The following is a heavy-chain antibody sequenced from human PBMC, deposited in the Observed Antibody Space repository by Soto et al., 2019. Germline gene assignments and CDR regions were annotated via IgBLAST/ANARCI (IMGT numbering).Heavy chain of an antibody. J-gene: IGHJ4*02. CDR2: IYPGDSDT. CDR3: ARLPRTYYDFWSGYFFDY. CDR1: GYSFTSYW. Sequence: GESLKISCKGSGYSFTSYWIGWVRQMPGKGLEWMGIIYPGDSDTRYSPSFQGQVTISADKSISTAYLQWSSLKASDTAMYYCARLPRTYYDFWSGYFFDYWGQGTLVTVSS. V-gene: IGHV5-51*01. D-gene: IGHD3-3*01.